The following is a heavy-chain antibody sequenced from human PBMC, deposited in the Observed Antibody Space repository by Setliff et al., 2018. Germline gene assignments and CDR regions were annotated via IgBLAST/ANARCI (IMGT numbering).Heavy chain of an antibody. CDR1: GYTFTSYY. D-gene: IGHD1-26*01. V-gene: IGHV1-46*01. Sequence: ASVKVSCKASGYTFTSYYMHWVRQAPGQGLEWMGIINPSGGSTSYAQKFQGRVTMTRDTSTSTVCMELSSLRSEDTAVYYCARTDGVGASGDWFDPWGQGTLVTVSS. CDR2: INPSGGST. CDR3: ARTDGVGASGDWFDP. J-gene: IGHJ5*02.